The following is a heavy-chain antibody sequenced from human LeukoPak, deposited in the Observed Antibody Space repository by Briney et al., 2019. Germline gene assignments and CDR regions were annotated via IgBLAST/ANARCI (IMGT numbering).Heavy chain of an antibody. CDR2: IYSGGST. D-gene: IGHD6-19*01. CDR1: GFTVSNNY. Sequence: GGSLRLSCAASGFTVSNNYMTWVRQAPGKGLEWVSLIYSGGSTYYADSVKGRFTISRDNYKNTLYLQMNSLRAEDTAVYYCARGLAGTNNWFDPWGQGTLVTVSS. CDR3: ARGLAGTNNWFDP. J-gene: IGHJ5*02. V-gene: IGHV3-53*01.